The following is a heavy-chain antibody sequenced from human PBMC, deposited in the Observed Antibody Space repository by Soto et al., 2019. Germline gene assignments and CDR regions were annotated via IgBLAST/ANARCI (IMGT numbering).Heavy chain of an antibody. CDR1: GYTFTSYA. Sequence: QVQLVQSGAEVKKPGASVKVSCKASGYTFTSYAMHWVRQAPGQRLEWMGWINAGNGNTKYSQKFQGRVTITRDTSASTAYMELSSLRSEDTAVYYCASEWLVLTYYYGMDVWGQGTTVTVSS. V-gene: IGHV1-3*01. CDR2: INAGNGNT. CDR3: ASEWLVLTYYYGMDV. D-gene: IGHD6-19*01. J-gene: IGHJ6*02.